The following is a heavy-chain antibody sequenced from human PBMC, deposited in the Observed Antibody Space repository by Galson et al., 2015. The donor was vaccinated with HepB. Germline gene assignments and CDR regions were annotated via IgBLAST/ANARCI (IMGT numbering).Heavy chain of an antibody. J-gene: IGHJ4*02. D-gene: IGHD3-22*01. CDR1: GSTFSSYS. CDR2: ISSSSSTI. CDR3: AREGDSSGYYLDY. V-gene: IGHV3-48*01. Sequence: SLRLSCAASGSTFSSYSMNWVRQAPGKGLEWVSYISSSSSTIYYADSVKGRFTISRDNAKNSLYLQMNSLRAEDTAVYYCAREGDSSGYYLDYWGQGTLVTVSS.